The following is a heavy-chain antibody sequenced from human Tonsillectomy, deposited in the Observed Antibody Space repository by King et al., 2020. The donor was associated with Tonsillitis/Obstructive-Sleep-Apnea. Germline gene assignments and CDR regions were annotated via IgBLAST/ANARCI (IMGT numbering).Heavy chain of an antibody. CDR2: ISSSSSYI. CDR3: AAWLVHGFDP. Sequence: CAASGFTFSSYSMNWVRQAPGKGLEWVSSISSSSSYIYYADSVKGRFTITRDNAKNSLYLQMNSLRAEDTAVYYCAAWLVHGFDPWGQGTLVTVSS. J-gene: IGHJ5*02. V-gene: IGHV3-21*01. CDR1: GFTFSSYS. D-gene: IGHD6-19*01.